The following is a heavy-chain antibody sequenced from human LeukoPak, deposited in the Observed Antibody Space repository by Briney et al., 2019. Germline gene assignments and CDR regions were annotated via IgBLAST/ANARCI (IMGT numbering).Heavy chain of an antibody. V-gene: IGHV1-69*05. Sequence: SVKVSCKASGGTFSSYAISWVRQAPGQGLEWMGGIIPIFGTANYAQKFQGRVTITTDESTSTAYMELSSLRSEDTAVYYCAREAPVLWFGELAVRTNWFDPWGQGTLVTVSS. CDR1: GGTFSSYA. J-gene: IGHJ5*02. CDR2: IIPIFGTA. CDR3: AREAPVLWFGELAVRTNWFDP. D-gene: IGHD3-10*01.